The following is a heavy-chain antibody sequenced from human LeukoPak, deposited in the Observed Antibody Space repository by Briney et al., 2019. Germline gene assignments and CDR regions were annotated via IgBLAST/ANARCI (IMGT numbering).Heavy chain of an antibody. CDR1: GGSISSSSYY. J-gene: IGHJ4*02. CDR2: IYYSGST. D-gene: IGHD5-12*01. CDR3: ARQESGMVATSNQYYFDY. Sequence: PSETLSLTCTVSGGSISSSSYYWGWIRQPPGKGLEWIGSIYYSGSTYYNPSLKSRVTISVDTSKNQFSLKLGSVTAADTAVYYCARQESGMVATSNQYYFDYWGQGTLVTVSS. V-gene: IGHV4-39*01.